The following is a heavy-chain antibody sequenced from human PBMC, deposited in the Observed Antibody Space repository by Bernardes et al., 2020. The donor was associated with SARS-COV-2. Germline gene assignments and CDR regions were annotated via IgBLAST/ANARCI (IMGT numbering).Heavy chain of an antibody. J-gene: IGHJ4*02. Sequence: SETLSLTCTVSGCSITSRSHYWGWVRQPPGNGLEWIGSFYFSVTTYSNPSLKSRVTISVDTSKNQVSLNLSSATAADTAVYYCARIRRSFIDYWGRGTLVTVSS. V-gene: IGHV4-39*01. CDR3: ARIRRSFIDY. CDR2: FYFSVTT. D-gene: IGHD4-17*01. CDR1: GCSITSRSHY.